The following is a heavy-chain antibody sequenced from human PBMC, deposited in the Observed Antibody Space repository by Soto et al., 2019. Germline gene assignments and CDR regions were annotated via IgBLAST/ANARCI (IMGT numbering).Heavy chain of an antibody. Sequence: GGSLRLSCSASGFTFSSYAMHWVRQAPGKGLEYVSAISSNGGSTYYADSVKGRFTIARDNSKNTLYLQMSSLRAEDTAVYYCVNGLLKIPQLWSGPVDDWGQGTLVTVSS. D-gene: IGHD3-3*01. CDR1: GFTFSSYA. CDR3: VNGLLKIPQLWSGPVDD. J-gene: IGHJ4*02. V-gene: IGHV3-64D*09. CDR2: ISSNGGST.